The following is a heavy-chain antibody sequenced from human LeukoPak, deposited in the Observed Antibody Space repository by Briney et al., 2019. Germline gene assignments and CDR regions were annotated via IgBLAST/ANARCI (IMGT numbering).Heavy chain of an antibody. Sequence: ASVKVSCKASGYTFTRYYMHWVRQAPGQGLEWMGMINPSGGSTGYAQKFQGRVTMTRDTSTSTVYMKLSSLRSEDTAVYYCARAYSAYDAFDIWGQGTMVTVSS. V-gene: IGHV1-46*01. CDR2: INPSGGST. CDR1: GYTFTRYY. D-gene: IGHD5-12*01. CDR3: ARAYSAYDAFDI. J-gene: IGHJ3*02.